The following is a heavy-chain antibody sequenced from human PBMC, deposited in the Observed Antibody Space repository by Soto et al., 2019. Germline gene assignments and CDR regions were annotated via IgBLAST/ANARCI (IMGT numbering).Heavy chain of an antibody. Sequence: SETLYLTCAVSGGSISSGGYSWSWIRQPPGKGLEWIGYIYHSGSTYDNPSLKSRVTISVDRSKNQFSLKLSSVTAADTALYYCARVPDRWGQGTLVNVS. CDR1: GGSISSGGYS. CDR2: IYHSGST. V-gene: IGHV4-30-2*01. D-gene: IGHD2-2*01. J-gene: IGHJ5*02. CDR3: ARVPDR.